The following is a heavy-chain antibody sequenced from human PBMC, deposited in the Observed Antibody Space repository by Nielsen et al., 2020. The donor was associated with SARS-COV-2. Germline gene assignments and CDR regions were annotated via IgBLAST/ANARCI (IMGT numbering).Heavy chain of an antibody. Sequence: GGSLRLSCAASGFTFDDYGMSWVRQAPGKGLEWVSGISWNSGSIGYADSVKGRFTISRDNAKNSLYLQMNSLRAEDTALYYCAKVDYYGSGGAYWGQGTLVTISS. D-gene: IGHD3-10*01. J-gene: IGHJ4*02. CDR2: ISWNSGSI. CDR1: GFTFDDYG. V-gene: IGHV3-9*01. CDR3: AKVDYYGSGGAY.